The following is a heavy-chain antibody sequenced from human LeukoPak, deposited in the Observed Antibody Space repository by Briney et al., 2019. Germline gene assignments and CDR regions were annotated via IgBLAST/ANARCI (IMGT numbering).Heavy chain of an antibody. V-gene: IGHV3-23*01. J-gene: IGHJ4*02. CDR1: GGSFSDYY. CDR3: AKDTNYDFWSGLFDY. Sequence: TSETLSLTCAVYGGSFSDYYWSWVRQAPGKGLEWVSAISGSGGSTYYADSVKGRFTISRDNSKNTLYLQMNSLRAEDTAVYYCAKDTNYDFWSGLFDYWGQGTLVTVSS. D-gene: IGHD3-3*01. CDR2: ISGSGGST.